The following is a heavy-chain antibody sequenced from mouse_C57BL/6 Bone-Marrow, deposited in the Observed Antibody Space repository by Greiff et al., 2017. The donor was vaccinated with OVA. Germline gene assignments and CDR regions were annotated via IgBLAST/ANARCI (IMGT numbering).Heavy chain of an antibody. CDR3: ARRRGYYGSKYYAMDY. CDR2: IYPGSGST. V-gene: IGHV1-55*01. J-gene: IGHJ4*01. CDR1: GYTFTSYW. Sequence: QVQLQQPGAELVKPGASVKMSCKASGYTFTSYWITWVKQRPGQGLEWIGDIYPGSGSTNYNEKFKSKATLTVDTSSSTAYMQLSSLTSEDSAVYYCARRRGYYGSKYYAMDYWGQGTSVTVSS. D-gene: IGHD1-1*01.